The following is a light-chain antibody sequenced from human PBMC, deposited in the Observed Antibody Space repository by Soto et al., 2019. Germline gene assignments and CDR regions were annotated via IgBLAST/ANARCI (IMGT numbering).Light chain of an antibody. Sequence: QPASVSGSPGQSITISCTGTSSDVGGYDYVSWYQLHPGKAPKLMVFEVSNRPSGVSYRFSGSKSGNTASLTISGLQAEDEADYYCNSYTTLSNRVFGTGTKVTVL. CDR2: EVS. CDR3: NSYTTLSNRV. CDR1: SSDVGGYDY. J-gene: IGLJ1*01. V-gene: IGLV2-14*01.